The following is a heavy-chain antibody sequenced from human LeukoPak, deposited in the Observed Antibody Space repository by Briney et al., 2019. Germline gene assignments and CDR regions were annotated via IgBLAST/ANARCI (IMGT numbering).Heavy chain of an antibody. CDR1: GFTFSSYS. CDR2: ISTSSNYI. Sequence: GGSLRLSCAASGFTFSSYSMNWVRQAPGKGLEWVSSISTSSNYIYYADSVEGRFTISRDNAKNSLYLQMNSLRAEDTAVYYCARELYSSSSRLFDPWGQGTLVTVSS. J-gene: IGHJ5*02. CDR3: ARELYSSSSRLFDP. V-gene: IGHV3-21*01. D-gene: IGHD6-6*01.